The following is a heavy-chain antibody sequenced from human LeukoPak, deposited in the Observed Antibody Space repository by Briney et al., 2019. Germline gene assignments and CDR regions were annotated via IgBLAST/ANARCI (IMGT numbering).Heavy chain of an antibody. CDR2: IYSGGST. J-gene: IGHJ5*02. D-gene: IGHD3-22*01. CDR3: ARDKSYYYDSSVIT. Sequence: PGGSLRLSCAASGFTFSSYGMHWVRQAPGKGLEWVSVIYSGGSTYYADSVKGRFTISRDNSKNTLYLQMNSLRAEDTAVYYCARDKSYYYDSSVITWGQGTLVTVSS. CDR1: GFTFSSYG. V-gene: IGHV3-66*01.